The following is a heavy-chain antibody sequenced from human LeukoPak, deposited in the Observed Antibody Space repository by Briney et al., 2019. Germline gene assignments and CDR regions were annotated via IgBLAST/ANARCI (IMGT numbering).Heavy chain of an antibody. V-gene: IGHV3-53*01. J-gene: IGHJ4*02. CDR3: ARGGATYGFIQAF. Sequence: GGSLRLSCAASGFTVSSNYMSWVRQAPGKGLEWVSVIYAGGSTNYADSVKGRFTISRDNSKNTLYLQINSLRDEDTAVYYCARGGATYGFIQAFWGQGTLVTVSS. D-gene: IGHD4-17*01. CDR2: IYAGGST. CDR1: GFTVSSNY.